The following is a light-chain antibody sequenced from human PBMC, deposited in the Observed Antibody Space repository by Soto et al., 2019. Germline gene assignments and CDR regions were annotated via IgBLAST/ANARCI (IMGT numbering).Light chain of an antibody. V-gene: IGLV2-14*01. CDR3: SSFTRSSIWV. CDR1: SSDSGRHNY. Sequence: QSVLTQPASLSGSPGQSTTISCTGTSSDSGRHNYVSWYRHHPGKAPQLVIYEVTNLPSGISNRFSGSKSDNTASLTISGLQAEDEANYYCSSFTRSSIWVFGGGTKVTVL. J-gene: IGLJ3*02. CDR2: EVT.